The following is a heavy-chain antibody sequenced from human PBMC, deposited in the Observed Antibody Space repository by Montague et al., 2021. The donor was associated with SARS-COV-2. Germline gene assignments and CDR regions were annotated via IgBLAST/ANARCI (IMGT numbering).Heavy chain of an antibody. D-gene: IGHD3-10*01. CDR3: ARHGPNDYYHSRYFDL. CDR2: IFYDGNT. CDR1: GGSISSRTYY. J-gene: IGHJ2*01. V-gene: IGHV4-39*01. Sequence: SETLSLTCIVPGGSISSRTYYWGWIRQPPGKGLEWIGSIFYDGNTYYNPSLKSRVTISVDTSKNQFSLNLSSVTAADTAVYYCARHGPNDYYHSRYFDLWGRGTLVTVSS.